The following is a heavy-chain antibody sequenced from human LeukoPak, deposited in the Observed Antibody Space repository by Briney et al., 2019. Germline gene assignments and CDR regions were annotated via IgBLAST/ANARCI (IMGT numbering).Heavy chain of an antibody. CDR3: ARVGGIGPNYYDSSGYYTPNYFDY. CDR2: ISAYNGNT. CDR1: GYTFTGYY. J-gene: IGHJ4*02. V-gene: IGHV1-18*04. D-gene: IGHD3-22*01. Sequence: ASVKVSCKASGYTFTGYYMHWVRQAPGQGLEWMGWISAYNGNTNYAQKLQGRVTMTTDTSTSTAYMELRSLRSDDTAVYYCARVGGIGPNYYDSSGYYTPNYFDYWGQGTLVTVSS.